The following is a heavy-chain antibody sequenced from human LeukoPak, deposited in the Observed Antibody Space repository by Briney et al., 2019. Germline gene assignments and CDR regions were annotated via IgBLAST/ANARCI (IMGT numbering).Heavy chain of an antibody. V-gene: IGHV3-66*01. Sequence: QSGGSLRLSCAASGLTVSSNYMSWVRQAPGKGLEWVSILYSSGDTRYAASVKDRFTISRDYSKNALYLQMNSLRAEDTAVYYCARGPQANWGGGDGDYWGQGTLVTVSS. CDR1: GLTVSSNY. D-gene: IGHD7-27*01. J-gene: IGHJ4*02. CDR3: ARGPQANWGGGDGDY. CDR2: LYSSGDT.